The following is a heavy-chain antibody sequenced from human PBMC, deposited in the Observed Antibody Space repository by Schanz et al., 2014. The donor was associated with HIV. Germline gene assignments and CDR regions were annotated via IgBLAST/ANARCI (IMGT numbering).Heavy chain of an antibody. CDR2: IQQDGSEI. V-gene: IGHV3-7*01. J-gene: IGHJ4*02. D-gene: IGHD2-21*02. Sequence: EVQLVESGGGLVQPGGSLRLSCAASGFTFSSFWMNWVRQTPGKGLEWVANIQQDGSEINYVDSVKGRFTISRDNAKNSLFLQMSSLRAEDTAIYYCVRGDPIGSFWGQGTLVTVSS. CDR3: VRGDPIGSF. CDR1: GFTFSSFW.